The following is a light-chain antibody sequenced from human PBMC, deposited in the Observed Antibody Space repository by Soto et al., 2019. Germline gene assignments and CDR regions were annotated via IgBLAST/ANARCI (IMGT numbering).Light chain of an antibody. CDR3: NSYAGSNNWV. V-gene: IGLV2-8*01. CDR1: SSDVGGYNY. CDR2: EVS. Sequence: QSALTQPPSASGSPGQSVTISCTGTSSDVGGYNYVSWYQQHPGKAPKLMIYEVSKRPSGVPDRFSGSKSGNTASLTVSGPQAEAEADYYCNSYAGSNNWVFGGGTKVTVL. J-gene: IGLJ3*02.